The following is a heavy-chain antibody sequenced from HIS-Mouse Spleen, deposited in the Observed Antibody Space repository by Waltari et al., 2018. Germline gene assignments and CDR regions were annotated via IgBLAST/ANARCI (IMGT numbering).Heavy chain of an antibody. CDR2: IYYSGST. CDR1: GCSISSSSYY. CDR3: AREIPYSSSWYDWYFDL. J-gene: IGHJ2*01. V-gene: IGHV4-39*07. Sequence: QLQLQESGPGLVKPSATLSLTCTVSGCSISSSSYYWGWIRHPPGKGLEWIGSIYYSGSTYYNPSLKSRVTISVDTSKNQFSLKLSSVTAADTAVYYCAREIPYSSSWYDWYFDLWGRGTLVTVSS. D-gene: IGHD6-13*01.